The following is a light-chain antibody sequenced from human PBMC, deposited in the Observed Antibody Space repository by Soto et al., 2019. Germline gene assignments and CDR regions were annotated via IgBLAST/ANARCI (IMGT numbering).Light chain of an antibody. Sequence: EIVLPQSPGTLSLSPGERATLSFRASPSVSSSYLAWYQQKPGQAPRLRLYGASSRATGIPDRSSGSASGIDFTLTSSRLEPEDFAVYYCQQYGSSPPHTFGGGTKVELK. CDR3: QQYGSSPPHT. V-gene: IGKV3-20*01. CDR1: PSVSSSY. J-gene: IGKJ4*01. CDR2: GAS.